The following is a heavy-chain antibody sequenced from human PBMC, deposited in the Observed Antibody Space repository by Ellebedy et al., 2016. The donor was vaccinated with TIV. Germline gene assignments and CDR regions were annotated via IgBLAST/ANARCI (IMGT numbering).Heavy chain of an antibody. D-gene: IGHD4-23*01. CDR3: ARDPVGVGHAFDA. V-gene: IGHV3-23*01. Sequence: GESLKISCAASGLPFSSHAISWVGQAPGKGLEWVSAIIESGGNTYYAASVKGRFTISRDNSKDTLFLQMNSLRAEDTAIYFCARDPVGVGHAFDAWGQGTMVTVSS. J-gene: IGHJ3*01. CDR1: GLPFSSHA. CDR2: IIESGGNT.